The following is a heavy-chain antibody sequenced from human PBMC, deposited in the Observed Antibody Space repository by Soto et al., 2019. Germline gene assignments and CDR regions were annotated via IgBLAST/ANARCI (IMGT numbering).Heavy chain of an antibody. Sequence: QVQLVQCGAEVKKPGASVKVSCKAYGYTFSDHDINWVRQASGQGPEWLGWMNPNSGDTGYAQNFQGRVTMTRDTSKRTAYMELSSLRSEDTAVYYCARVGGNWNDDYFDYWGQGTLVTVSS. J-gene: IGHJ4*02. CDR2: MNPNSGDT. V-gene: IGHV1-8*01. CDR3: ARVGGNWNDDYFDY. D-gene: IGHD1-1*01. CDR1: GYTFSDHD.